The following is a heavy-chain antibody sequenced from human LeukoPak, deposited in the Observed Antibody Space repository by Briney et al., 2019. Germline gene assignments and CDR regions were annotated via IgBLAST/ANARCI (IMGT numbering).Heavy chain of an antibody. Sequence: SVTVSCKASGGTFSSYAISWVRQAPGQGLEWMGGIIPIFGTANYAQKFQGRVTITAAESTSTAYMELSSLRSEDTAVYYCASHIVATIPHYYYGMDVRGQGTTVTVSS. J-gene: IGHJ6*02. CDR3: ASHIVATIPHYYYGMDV. CDR1: GGTFSSYA. D-gene: IGHD5-12*01. CDR2: IIPIFGTA. V-gene: IGHV1-69*13.